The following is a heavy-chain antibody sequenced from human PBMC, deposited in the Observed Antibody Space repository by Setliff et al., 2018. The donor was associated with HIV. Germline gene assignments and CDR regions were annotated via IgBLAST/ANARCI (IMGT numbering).Heavy chain of an antibody. D-gene: IGHD4-17*01. CDR2: ISAYNGNT. J-gene: IGHJ5*02. Sequence: ASVKVSCKASGYTFTSYGISWVRQAPGQGLEWMGWISAYNGNTNYAQNFQGRVTMTTDTSTSTVYMELRSLRSDDTAVYYCASSVDNYGDNRWFDPRGQGTLVTVSS. CDR1: GYTFTSYG. CDR3: ASSVDNYGDNRWFDP. V-gene: IGHV1-18*01.